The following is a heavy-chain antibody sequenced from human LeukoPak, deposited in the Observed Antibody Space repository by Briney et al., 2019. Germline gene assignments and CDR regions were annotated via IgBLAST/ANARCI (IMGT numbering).Heavy chain of an antibody. CDR1: GFIFSNYG. CDR3: ARPLVGYCSGGSCPLFF. V-gene: IGHV3-30*03. D-gene: IGHD2-15*01. CDR2: ISYDGSNK. J-gene: IGHJ3*01. Sequence: PGGSLRLSCAASGFIFSNYGMNWVRQAPGKGLEWVAVISYDGSNKYYADSVKGRFTISRDNSKNTLYLQMNSLRAEDTAVYYCARPLVGYCSGGSCPLFFWGQGTMVTVSS.